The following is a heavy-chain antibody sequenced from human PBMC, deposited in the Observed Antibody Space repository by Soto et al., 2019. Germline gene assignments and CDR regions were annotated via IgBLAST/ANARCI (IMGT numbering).Heavy chain of an antibody. CDR1: GGTFSSYA. V-gene: IGHV1-69*01. D-gene: IGHD2-15*01. J-gene: IGHJ6*02. Sequence: QVQLVQSGAEVKKPGSSVKVSCKASGGTFSSYAISWVRQAPGQGLEWMGGIIPIFGTANYAQKFQGRVTITADESTSTAYMELSSLRSEDTAVYYCATAPSQDIVVVVAATRGWHGMDVWGQGTTVTVSS. CDR3: ATAPSQDIVVVVAATRGWHGMDV. CDR2: IIPIFGTA.